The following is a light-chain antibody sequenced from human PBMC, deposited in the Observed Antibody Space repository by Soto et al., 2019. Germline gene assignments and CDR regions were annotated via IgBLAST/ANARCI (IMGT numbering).Light chain of an antibody. Sequence: EIVLTQSPGTLSLSPGERATLSCRASQSVSTNYLAWYQQKPGQAPWLLIYGAFNRAGGVPDRFSGSVSGTDFTLTISSLETEDFEVYYCQQYDISHRTLGQGTKAE. V-gene: IGKV3-20*01. CDR1: QSVSTNY. J-gene: IGKJ1*01. CDR2: GAF. CDR3: QQYDISHRT.